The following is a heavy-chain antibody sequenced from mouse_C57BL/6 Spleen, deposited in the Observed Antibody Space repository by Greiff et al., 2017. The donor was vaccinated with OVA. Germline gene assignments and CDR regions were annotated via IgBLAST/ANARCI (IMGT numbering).Heavy chain of an antibody. CDR1: GFSLTSYG. Sequence: QVQLKESGPGLVQPSQSLSITCTVSGFSLTSYGVHWVRQSPGKGLEWLGVIWSGGSTDYNAAFISRLSISKDNSKSQVFFKMNSLQADDTAIYYCARSSLYYGKRDWYFDVWGTGTTVTVSS. V-gene: IGHV2-2*01. J-gene: IGHJ1*03. D-gene: IGHD2-1*01. CDR2: IWSGGST. CDR3: ARSSLYYGKRDWYFDV.